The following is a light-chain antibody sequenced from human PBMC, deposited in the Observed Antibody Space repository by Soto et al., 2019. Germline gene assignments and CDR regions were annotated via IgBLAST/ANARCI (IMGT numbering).Light chain of an antibody. CDR3: QSYDGFRTLL. V-gene: IGLV1-40*01. CDR2: GTN. Sequence: QSVLTQPPSVSGAPGQRVTISCTGGSSNIGAGYDVHWYQQLPGTAPKLLIFGTNTRPSGVPDRFSGSKSGTSASLAITGLQPEDEADYYCQSYDGFRTLLFGGGTKLTVL. J-gene: IGLJ2*01. CDR1: SSNIGAGYD.